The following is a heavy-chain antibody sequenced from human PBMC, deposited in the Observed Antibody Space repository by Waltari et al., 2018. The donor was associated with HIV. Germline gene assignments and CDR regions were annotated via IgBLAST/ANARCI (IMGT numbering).Heavy chain of an antibody. CDR2: FDPEDDET. Sequence: QVQLLQSGAEVKKPGPSVTVSCKVFGYNPNELSKPSVRQAPGKGLEWMGGFDPEDDETIYAQKFQGRVTMTEDTSTDSAYMELSSLTSEDTAVYYCATGGGTTSIQLYDLDVWGQGTTVTVSS. J-gene: IGHJ6*02. V-gene: IGHV1-24*01. CDR1: GYNPNELS. CDR3: ATGGGTTSIQLYDLDV. D-gene: IGHD1-26*01.